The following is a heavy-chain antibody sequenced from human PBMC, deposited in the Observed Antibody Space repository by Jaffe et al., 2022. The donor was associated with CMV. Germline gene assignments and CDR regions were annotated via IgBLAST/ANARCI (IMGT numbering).Heavy chain of an antibody. CDR2: IDWDDDK. J-gene: IGHJ6*03. CDR3: ARTLWFGESGIGPRSMDV. V-gene: IGHV2-70*15. CDR1: GFSLTSSGMS. Sequence: QVTLRESGPALVRPTQTLTLTCTFSGFSLTSSGMSVSWIRQPPGKALEWLARIDWDDDKYYSTSLETRLTVSKDTAKNQVVLTMTNLDPVDTATYYCARTLWFGESGIGPRSMDVWGKGTTVTVSS. D-gene: IGHD3-10*01.